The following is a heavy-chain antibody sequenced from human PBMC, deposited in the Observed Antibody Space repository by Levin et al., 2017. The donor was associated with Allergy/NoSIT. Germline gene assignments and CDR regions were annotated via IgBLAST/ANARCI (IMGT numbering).Heavy chain of an antibody. J-gene: IGHJ4*02. D-gene: IGHD3-3*01. V-gene: IGHV3-30-3*01. CDR2: ISQDGSSQ. Sequence: LSLPCAVSGFPFSNSAMHWVRQAPGKGLEWVAVISQDGSSQYYPDSVKGRFNISRDNSKNTLFLQMNNLRAEDTAVYYCVRVGEDFWSGYFDYWGQGTLVTVSS. CDR1: GFPFSNSA. CDR3: VRVGEDFWSGYFDY.